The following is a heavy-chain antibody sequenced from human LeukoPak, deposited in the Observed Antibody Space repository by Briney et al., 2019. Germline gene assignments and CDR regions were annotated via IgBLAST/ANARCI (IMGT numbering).Heavy chain of an antibody. D-gene: IGHD2-15*01. CDR3: AKDGCSGGSCVLLDY. CDR2: IYYSGST. J-gene: IGHJ4*02. Sequence: SETLSLTCTVSGGSISSSSYYWGWIRQPPGKGLEWIGSIYYSGSTYYNPSLKSRVTISVDTSKNQFSLKLSSVTAADTALYYCAKDGCSGGSCVLLDYWGQGTLVTVSS. V-gene: IGHV4-39*07. CDR1: GGSISSSSYY.